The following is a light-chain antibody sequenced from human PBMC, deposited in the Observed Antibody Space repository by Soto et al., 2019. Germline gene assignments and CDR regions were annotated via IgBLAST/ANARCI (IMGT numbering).Light chain of an antibody. CDR1: QGINIY. CDR2: GAS. Sequence: DIQRTQSPSSLSASVGDRVTITCRASQGINIYLAWYQQAAGKVPKHLIYGASKLQSGVPSRVRGGGSGTNFTLTSSSLQPEDVGTYYCQNYNSAPITFGQGTRLEIK. CDR3: QNYNSAPIT. J-gene: IGKJ5*01. V-gene: IGKV1-27*01.